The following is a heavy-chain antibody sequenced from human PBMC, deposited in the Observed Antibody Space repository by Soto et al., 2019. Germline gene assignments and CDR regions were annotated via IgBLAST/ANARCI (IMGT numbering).Heavy chain of an antibody. D-gene: IGHD6-19*01. CDR1: GYTFTGYY. CDR2: INPNSGGT. J-gene: IGHJ4*02. Sequence: GASVKVSCKASGYTFTGYYMHWVRQAPGQGLEWMGWINPNSGGTNYAQKFQGWVTMTRDTSISTAYMELSRLRSDDTAVYYCARDPRYSSGWAPEYYFDYWGQGTLVTVSS. CDR3: ARDPRYSSGWAPEYYFDY. V-gene: IGHV1-2*04.